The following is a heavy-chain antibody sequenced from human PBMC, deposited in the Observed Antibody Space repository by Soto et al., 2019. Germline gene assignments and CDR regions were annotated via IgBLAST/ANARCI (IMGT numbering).Heavy chain of an antibody. D-gene: IGHD2-15*01. J-gene: IGHJ6*02. CDR2: IIPTLGIA. Sequence: QVQLVQSGAEVKKPGSSVKVSCKASGGTFSSYTISWVRQAPGQGLEWMGRIIPTLGIANYAQKFQGRVTIPAYKSTSTAYMELSSLRSEDTAVYYCARTYCSGGSCSGQTSYYYGMEVWGQGTTVTVSS. CDR3: ARTYCSGGSCSGQTSYYYGMEV. V-gene: IGHV1-69*02. CDR1: GGTFSSYT.